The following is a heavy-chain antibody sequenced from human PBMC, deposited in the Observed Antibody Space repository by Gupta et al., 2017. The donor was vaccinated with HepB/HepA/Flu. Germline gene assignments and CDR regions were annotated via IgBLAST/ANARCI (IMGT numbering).Heavy chain of an antibody. CDR1: SFDFKFSAQA. Sequence: VQLVASGGGVIQPGSSLRLSCAASSFDFKFSAQAMHWVREAPGKGLELVAVMSSDGSKKCYADSVKGRVSISRDNSKNKLFLQMNSLRTEDTALYDGARDSLSGIRTFGVMDVWGHGTTGTVSS. D-gene: IGHD3-16*01. CDR3: ARDSLSGIRTFGVMDV. V-gene: IGHV3-30*04. J-gene: IGHJ6*02. CDR2: MSSDGSKK.